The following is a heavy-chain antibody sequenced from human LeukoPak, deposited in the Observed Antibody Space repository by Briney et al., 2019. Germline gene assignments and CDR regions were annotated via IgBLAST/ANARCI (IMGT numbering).Heavy chain of an antibody. V-gene: IGHV3-30*04. J-gene: IGHJ4*02. CDR3: AKRGAEVGTTVAPGDC. CDR1: GFTFSSYV. D-gene: IGHD1-26*01. CDR2: ISYGGSNE. Sequence: QPGRSLRLSCAASGFTFSSYVMHWVRQAPGKGLEWVAIISYGGSNEYYADSVKGRFTISRDNSKNTLYLQMNSLRAEDTAIYYCAKRGAEVGTTVAPGDCWGQGTLVTVSS.